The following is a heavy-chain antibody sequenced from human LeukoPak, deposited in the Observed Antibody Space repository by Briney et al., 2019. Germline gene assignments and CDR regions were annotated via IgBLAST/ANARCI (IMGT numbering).Heavy chain of an antibody. J-gene: IGHJ4*02. CDR2: ISAYNGNT. Sequence: ASVKLSCKASGYTFTSYGISWVRQAPGQGLEWMGWISAYNGNTNYAQKLQGRVTMTTDTSTSTAYMELRSLRSDDTAVYYCARDAMVRGVLRFDYWGQGTLVTVSS. CDR1: GYTFTSYG. D-gene: IGHD3-10*01. CDR3: ARDAMVRGVLRFDY. V-gene: IGHV1-18*01.